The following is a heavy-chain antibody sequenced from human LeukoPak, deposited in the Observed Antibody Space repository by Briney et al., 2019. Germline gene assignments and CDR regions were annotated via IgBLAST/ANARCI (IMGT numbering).Heavy chain of an antibody. V-gene: IGHV3-30*18. J-gene: IGHJ4*02. CDR3: AKGAYCSSTSCYTHFDY. CDR1: GFTFSSYG. D-gene: IGHD2-2*02. CDR2: ISYDGSNK. Sequence: GGSLRLSCAASGFTFSSYGMHWVRQAPGKGLEWVAVISYDGSNKYYADSVKGRFTISRDNSKNTLYLQMNSLRAEDTAVYYCAKGAYCSSTSCYTHFDYWGQGTLVTVSS.